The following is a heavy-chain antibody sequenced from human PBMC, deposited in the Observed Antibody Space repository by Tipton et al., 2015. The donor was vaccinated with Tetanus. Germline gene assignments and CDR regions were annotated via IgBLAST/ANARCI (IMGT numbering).Heavy chain of an antibody. CDR2: IYPGDSDT. CDR1: GYSFTSYW. CDR3: ARREDNSWFGGFDN. D-gene: IGHD3-16*01. V-gene: IGHV5-51*01. Sequence: VQLVQSGAEVKKAGESLKISCRGSGYSFTSYWIGWVRQMPGKGLEWMGIIYPGDSDTRYSPTFEGQVTNSADKSISTVYLQWSSLEDSSSAIDFRARREDNSWFGGFDNWGQETVVTGSS. J-gene: IGHJ3*02.